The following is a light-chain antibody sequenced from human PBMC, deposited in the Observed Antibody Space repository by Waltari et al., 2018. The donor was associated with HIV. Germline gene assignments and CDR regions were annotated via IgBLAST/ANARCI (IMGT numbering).Light chain of an antibody. Sequence: EIVLTQSPATLSVSPGERATLSCRASQTVPSSFAWYQQKPGQAPRLLIYAASTRATGIPARFSGSGSGTDFTLTISSLEPEDSAVYYCQHSDNWVFGGGTRVEIK. CDR2: AAS. J-gene: IGKJ4*01. CDR1: QTVPSS. CDR3: QHSDNWV. V-gene: IGKV3-11*01.